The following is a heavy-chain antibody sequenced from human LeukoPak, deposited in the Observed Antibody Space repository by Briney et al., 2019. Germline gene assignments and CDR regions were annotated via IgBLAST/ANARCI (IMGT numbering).Heavy chain of an antibody. Sequence: GGSLRLSCAASGFTFRDYWMHWIRQAPGKGLVWVSRIKGDGSHTIYADSVKGRFTISRDDAKNTLYLQMKSLRVEDTALYYCVRDWDHFDFDSWGQGTLVTVSS. CDR1: GFTFRDYW. D-gene: IGHD1-26*01. J-gene: IGHJ5*01. CDR2: IKGDGSHT. CDR3: VRDWDHFDFDS. V-gene: IGHV3-74*01.